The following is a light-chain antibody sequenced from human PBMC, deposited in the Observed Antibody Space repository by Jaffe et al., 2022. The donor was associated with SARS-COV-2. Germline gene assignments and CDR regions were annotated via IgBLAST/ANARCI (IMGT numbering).Light chain of an antibody. CDR2: NNN. CDR3: AAWDDSLNGVV. CDR1: SSNIGSNT. V-gene: IGLV1-44*01. J-gene: IGLJ2*01. Sequence: QSVLTQPPSASGTPGQRVTISCSGSSSNIGSNTVSWYRQLPGTAPKLLIYNNNQWPSGVPDRFSGSKSGTSASLAISGLRSEDEADYYCAAWDDSLNGVVFGGGTKLTVL.